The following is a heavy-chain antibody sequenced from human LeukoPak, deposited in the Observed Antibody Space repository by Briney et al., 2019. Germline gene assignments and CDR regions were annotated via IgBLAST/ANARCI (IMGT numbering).Heavy chain of an antibody. J-gene: IGHJ3*02. CDR1: GGSFSGYY. CDR3: ARGSGSAI. V-gene: IGHV4-34*01. D-gene: IGHD1-26*01. Sequence: PSETLSLTCAVYGGSFSGYYWSWIRQPPGKGLEWIGGINHSGSTNYNPSLKSRVTISVDTSKNQFSLKLSSVTAADTAVYYCARGSGSAIWGQGTMVTVSS. CDR2: INHSGST.